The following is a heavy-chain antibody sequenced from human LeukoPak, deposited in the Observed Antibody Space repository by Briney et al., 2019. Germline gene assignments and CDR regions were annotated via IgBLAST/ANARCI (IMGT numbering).Heavy chain of an antibody. CDR3: ARDGASKVVPAARRFDP. Sequence: GASVKVSYKASGYTFTGYYMHWVRQAPGQGLEWMGWINPSSGGTNYAQKFQGRVTMTRDTSISTAYMELSRLRSDDTAVYYCARDGASKVVPAARRFDPWGQGTLVTVSS. D-gene: IGHD2-2*01. V-gene: IGHV1-2*02. J-gene: IGHJ5*02. CDR2: INPSSGGT. CDR1: GYTFTGYY.